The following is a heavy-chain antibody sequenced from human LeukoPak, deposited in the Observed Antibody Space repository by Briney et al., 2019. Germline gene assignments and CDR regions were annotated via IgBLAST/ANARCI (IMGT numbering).Heavy chain of an antibody. V-gene: IGHV3-30-3*01. D-gene: IGHD2-21*02. CDR2: ISYDGSYK. Sequence: GRSLRLSCAASGFTFSSYAMHWVRQAPGKGLEWVAVISYDGSYKYYADSVKGRFTISRDNSKNTLYLQMNSLRDEDTAVYYCVRGAVTGQQCDNWGQGPLVTVSS. J-gene: IGHJ4*02. CDR1: GFTFSSYA. CDR3: VRGAVTGQQCDN.